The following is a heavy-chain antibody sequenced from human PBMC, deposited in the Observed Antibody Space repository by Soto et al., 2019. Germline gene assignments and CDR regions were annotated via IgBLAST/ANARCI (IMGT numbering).Heavy chain of an antibody. CDR2: ISAYNGST. V-gene: IGHV1-18*01. Sequence: QVQLVQSGAEVKKPGASVKVACKASGYTFTSYGISWVRQAPGQGLEWMGWISAYNGSTNYAQKLQGRVTMTTDTSTSTSNRGLRSLRFDDTAVNYCAEGGGPVFGVVVVSWFDPWGHGTLVTVSS. CDR3: AEGGGPVFGVVVVSWFDP. CDR1: GYTFTSYG. J-gene: IGHJ5*02. D-gene: IGHD3-3*01.